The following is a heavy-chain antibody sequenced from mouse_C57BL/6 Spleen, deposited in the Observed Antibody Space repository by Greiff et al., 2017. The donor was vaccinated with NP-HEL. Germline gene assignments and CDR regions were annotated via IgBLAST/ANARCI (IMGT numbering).Heavy chain of an antibody. CDR3: ARQGFITTVVGKNYYAMDY. V-gene: IGHV5-12*01. CDR1: GFTFSDYY. Sequence: DVMLVESGGGLVQPGGSLKLSCAASGFTFSDYYMYWVRQTPEKRLEWVAYISNGGGSTYYPDTVKGRFTISRDNAKNTLYLQMSRLKSEDTAMYYCARQGFITTVVGKNYYAMDYWGQGTSVTVSS. J-gene: IGHJ4*01. CDR2: ISNGGGST. D-gene: IGHD1-1*01.